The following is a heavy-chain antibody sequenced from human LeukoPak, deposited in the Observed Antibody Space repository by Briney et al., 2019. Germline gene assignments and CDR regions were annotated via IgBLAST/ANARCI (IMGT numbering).Heavy chain of an antibody. CDR3: ARTLNDVDYYYYYMDV. CDR2: MNPNSGNT. D-gene: IGHD1-1*01. Sequence: ASVKVSCKSSGYTFTSYDINWVRQATGQGLEWMGWMNPNSGNTGYAQKFQGRVTKTRNTSISTAYMELSSLRSEDTAVYYCARTLNDVDYYYYYMDVWGKGTTVTVSS. J-gene: IGHJ6*03. V-gene: IGHV1-8*01. CDR1: GYTFTSYD.